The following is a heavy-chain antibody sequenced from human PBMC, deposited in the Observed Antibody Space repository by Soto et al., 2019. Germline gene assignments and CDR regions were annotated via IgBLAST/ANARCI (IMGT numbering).Heavy chain of an antibody. CDR2: ISAYNGNT. D-gene: IGHD5-12*01. CDR1: VYTFTSYG. Sequence: ASVKVSCKSSVYTFTSYGISWVRQAPGQGLEWMGWISAYNGNTNYAQKLQGRVTMTTDTSTSTAYMELRSLRSDDTAVYYCARDVNWLRSGYFDYWGQGTLVTVSS. J-gene: IGHJ4*02. CDR3: ARDVNWLRSGYFDY. V-gene: IGHV1-18*01.